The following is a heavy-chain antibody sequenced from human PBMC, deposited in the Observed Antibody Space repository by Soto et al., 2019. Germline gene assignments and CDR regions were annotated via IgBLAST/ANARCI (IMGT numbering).Heavy chain of an antibody. CDR3: ARENYYDSSGYSDY. CDR1: GYTFTGYY. Sequence: GASVKVSCKASGYTFTGYYMHWVRQAPGQGLEWMGWINPNSGGTNYAQKFQGRVTMTRDTSISTAYMELSRLRSDDTAVYYCARENYYDSSGYSDYWGQGTLVTVSS. V-gene: IGHV1-2*02. D-gene: IGHD3-22*01. J-gene: IGHJ4*02. CDR2: INPNSGGT.